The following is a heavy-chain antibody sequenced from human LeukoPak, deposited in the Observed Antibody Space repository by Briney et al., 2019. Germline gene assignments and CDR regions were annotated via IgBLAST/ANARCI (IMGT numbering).Heavy chain of an antibody. CDR1: GFTFSRYW. D-gene: IGHD5-24*01. CDR2: INSDGSYT. Sequence: GGSLRLSCAASGFTFSRYWMHWVRQAPGKGLVWVSRINSDGSYTSYADFVKGRFTISRDNAKNTVYLQMNSLRAEDTAVYYCARVRRDGYNYEFDYWGQGTLVTVSS. CDR3: ARVRRDGYNYEFDY. V-gene: IGHV3-74*01. J-gene: IGHJ4*02.